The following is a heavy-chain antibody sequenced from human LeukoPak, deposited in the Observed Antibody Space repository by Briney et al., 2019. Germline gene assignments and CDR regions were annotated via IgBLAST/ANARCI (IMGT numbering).Heavy chain of an antibody. CDR3: ARDGARGGGTNWFDP. CDR2: INPNSGGT. J-gene: IGHJ5*02. CDR1: GYTFTGYY. D-gene: IGHD3-16*01. V-gene: IGHV1-2*02. Sequence: ASVKVSCKASGYTFTGYYMHWVRQAPGQGLEWMGWINPNSGGTNYAQKFQGRVTMTRDTSISTAYMELSRLRSDDTAVYYCARDGARGGGTNWFDPWGQGTLVTVSS.